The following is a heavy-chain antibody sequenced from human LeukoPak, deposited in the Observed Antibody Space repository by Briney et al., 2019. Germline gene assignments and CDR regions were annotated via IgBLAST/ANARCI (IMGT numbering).Heavy chain of an antibody. V-gene: IGHV4-4*07. D-gene: IGHD3-22*01. Sequence: SETLSLTCTVSGGSISSYYWSWIRQPAGKGLEWIGRIYNSGSTNYNPSLKSRVTISVDKSKNQFSLKVSSVTAADTAVYYCASDSSAYDYYYYYYMDVWGKGTTVTVSS. J-gene: IGHJ6*03. CDR1: GGSISSYY. CDR3: ASDSSAYDYYYYYYMDV. CDR2: IYNSGST.